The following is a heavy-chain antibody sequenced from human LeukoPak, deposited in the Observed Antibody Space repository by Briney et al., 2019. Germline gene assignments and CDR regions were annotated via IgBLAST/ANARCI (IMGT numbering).Heavy chain of an antibody. V-gene: IGHV1-46*01. CDR1: GYTFTSYY. Sequence: ASVKVSCKASGYTFTSYYMHRLRQAPGQGHEWMGIINPSGGSTSYAQKFQGRVTMTRDTSTSTVYMELSSLRSEDTAVYYCAREGYTMLVVDTNAGSAFDICGEGTMVTVSS. CDR2: INPSGGST. J-gene: IGHJ3*02. CDR3: AREGYTMLVVDTNAGSAFDI. D-gene: IGHD3-22*01.